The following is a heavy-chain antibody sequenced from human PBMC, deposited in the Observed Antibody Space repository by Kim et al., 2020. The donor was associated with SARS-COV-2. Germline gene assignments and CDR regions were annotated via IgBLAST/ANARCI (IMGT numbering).Heavy chain of an antibody. CDR1: GYTFTSYA. J-gene: IGHJ6*02. Sequence: ASVKVSCKASGYTFTSYAMHWVRQAPGQRLEWMGWINAGNGNTKYSQKFQGRVTITRDTSASTAYMELSSLRSEDTAVYYCASELWFGDYIYYYYGMDVRGQGTTVTVSS. D-gene: IGHD3-10*01. V-gene: IGHV1-3*01. CDR2: INAGNGNT. CDR3: ASELWFGDYIYYYYGMDV.